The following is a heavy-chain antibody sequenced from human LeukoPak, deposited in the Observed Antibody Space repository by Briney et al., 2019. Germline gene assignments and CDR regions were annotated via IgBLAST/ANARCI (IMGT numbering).Heavy chain of an antibody. J-gene: IGHJ4*02. CDR3: ARGIYYGSGSYPPPSYY. V-gene: IGHV4-34*01. CDR2: INHSGST. CDR1: GGSFRGYY. Sequence: SETLSLTCAVYGGSFRGYYWNWIRQPPGKGLEWIGEINHSGSTNYNPSLKSRVTISVDTSKNQFSLKLSSVTAADTAVYYCARGIYYGSGSYPPPSYYWGQGTLVTVSS. D-gene: IGHD3-10*01.